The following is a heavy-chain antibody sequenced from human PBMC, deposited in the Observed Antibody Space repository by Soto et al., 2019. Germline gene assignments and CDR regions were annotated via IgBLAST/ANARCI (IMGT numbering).Heavy chain of an antibody. V-gene: IGHV4-34*01. J-gene: IGHJ5*02. CDR1: GGSFSGYY. CDR2: INHSGST. CDR3: ARVRLVITIFGVVTSTNWFDP. Sequence: SETLSLTCAVYGGSFSGYYWSWIRQPPGKGLEWIGEINHSGSTNYNPSLKSRVTISVDTSKNQFSLKLSSVTAADTAVYYCARVRLVITIFGVVTSTNWFDPWGQGTLVTVSS. D-gene: IGHD3-3*01.